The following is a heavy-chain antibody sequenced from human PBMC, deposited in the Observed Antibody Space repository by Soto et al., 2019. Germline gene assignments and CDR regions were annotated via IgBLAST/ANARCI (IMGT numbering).Heavy chain of an antibody. Sequence: ASVKVSCKASGYTFTSYGISWVRQAPGQRLEWMGWISAYNGNTNYAQKLQGRVTMTTDTSTSTAYMELRSLRSDDTAVYYCARDEGLEDIVVVVAATGDYYYGMDVWGQGTTVTVSS. CDR3: ARDEGLEDIVVVVAATGDYYYGMDV. J-gene: IGHJ6*02. D-gene: IGHD2-15*01. CDR1: GYTFTSYG. V-gene: IGHV1-18*01. CDR2: ISAYNGNT.